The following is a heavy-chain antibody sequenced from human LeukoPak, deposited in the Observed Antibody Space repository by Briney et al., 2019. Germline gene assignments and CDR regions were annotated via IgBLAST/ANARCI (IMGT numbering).Heavy chain of an antibody. Sequence: ASVKVSCKASGYTFTSYYMHWVRQAPGQGLEWMGIINPSGGSTSYAQKFQGRVTMTRDMSTSTVYMELSSRRSEDTAVYYCARDPRYSSSWYAYNYYYYYVDVWGKGTTVTVSS. CDR2: INPSGGST. CDR1: GYTFTSYY. D-gene: IGHD6-13*01. J-gene: IGHJ6*03. CDR3: ARDPRYSSSWYAYNYYYYYVDV. V-gene: IGHV1-46*01.